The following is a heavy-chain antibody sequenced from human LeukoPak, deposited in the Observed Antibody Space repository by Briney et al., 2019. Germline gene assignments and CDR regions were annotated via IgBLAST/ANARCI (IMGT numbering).Heavy chain of an antibody. V-gene: IGHV3-30*04. Sequence: GGSLRLSCAASGITFSSYAMHWVRQAPGKGREWVAVISYDGSNKYYADSVKGRFTISRDNSKNTLYLQMNSLRAEDTAVYYCARSRDVVVTAWAYFDYWGQGTLVTVSS. CDR3: ARSRDVVVTAWAYFDY. J-gene: IGHJ4*02. CDR1: GITFSSYA. CDR2: ISYDGSNK. D-gene: IGHD2-21*02.